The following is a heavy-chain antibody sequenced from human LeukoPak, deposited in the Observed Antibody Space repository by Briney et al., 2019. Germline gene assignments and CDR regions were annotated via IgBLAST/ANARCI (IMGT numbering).Heavy chain of an antibody. D-gene: IGHD3-22*01. CDR2: IYFSGST. CDR3: ARHKSSGSYPLDY. V-gene: IGHV4-59*08. CDR1: GGSISTYF. Sequence: PSETLSLTCTVSGGSISTYFWSLIRQPPGKGLEWIGHIYFSGSTNYNPSLESRVTISVDTSKNQFSLTLSSVTAADTAVYYCARHKSSGSYPLDYWGQGILVTVSS. J-gene: IGHJ4*02.